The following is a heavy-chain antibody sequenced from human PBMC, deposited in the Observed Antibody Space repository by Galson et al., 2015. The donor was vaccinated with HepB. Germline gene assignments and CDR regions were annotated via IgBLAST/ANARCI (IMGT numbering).Heavy chain of an antibody. V-gene: IGHV3-23*01. Sequence: SLRLSCAASGFTFSSYAMSWVRQAPGKGLEWVSAISGSGGSTYYADSVKGRFTISRDNSKNTLYLQMNSLRAEDTAVYYCANGPDIVVVVAGTLNWFDPWGQGTLVTVSS. CDR2: ISGSGGST. CDR3: ANGPDIVVVVAGTLNWFDP. D-gene: IGHD2-15*01. CDR1: GFTFSSYA. J-gene: IGHJ5*02.